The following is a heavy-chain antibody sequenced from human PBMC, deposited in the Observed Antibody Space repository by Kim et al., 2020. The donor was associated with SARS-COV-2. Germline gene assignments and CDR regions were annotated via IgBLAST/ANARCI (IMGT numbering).Heavy chain of an antibody. CDR3: ARGASGLPLVAFDI. J-gene: IGHJ3*02. Sequence: ASVKVSCKASGYTFNSYAIHWVRQAPGQRLEWMGWINAGNGNTKYSQKFQGRVIVTITRDTSANSAYMELSSLRSEDTAVYYCARGASGLPLVAFDIWGQGTMVTVSS. CDR2: INAGNGNT. V-gene: IGHV1-3*01. D-gene: IGHD6-19*01. CDR1: GYTFNSYA.